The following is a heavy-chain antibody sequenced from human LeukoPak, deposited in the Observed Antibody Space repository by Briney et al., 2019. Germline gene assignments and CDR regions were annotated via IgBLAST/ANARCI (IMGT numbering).Heavy chain of an antibody. J-gene: IGHJ4*02. D-gene: IGHD3-22*01. CDR3: AKGGGWLLLDYFDY. CDR2: ISYDGSNK. V-gene: IGHV3-30*18. CDR1: GFTFXXYG. Sequence: SLRLSCAASGFTFXXYGMYWVRQAPGKGLEWVAVISYDGSNKYYADSVKGRFTISRDNSKNTLYLQMNSLRAEDTAVYYCAKGGGWLLLDYFDYWGQGTLVTVSS.